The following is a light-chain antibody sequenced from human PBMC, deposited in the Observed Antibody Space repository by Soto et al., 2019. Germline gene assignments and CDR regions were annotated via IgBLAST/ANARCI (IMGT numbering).Light chain of an antibody. CDR2: QDR. CDR3: QAWDSSTGVV. CDR1: KLGDRF. V-gene: IGLV3-1*01. Sequence: YELTQPPSVSVSPGQTASITCSGDKLGDRFACWYQQKPGQSPVLVIYQDRRRPSGIPERFSGSNSGNTATLTISGAQAMDEADYYCQAWDSSTGVVFGGGTQLTVL. J-gene: IGLJ2*01.